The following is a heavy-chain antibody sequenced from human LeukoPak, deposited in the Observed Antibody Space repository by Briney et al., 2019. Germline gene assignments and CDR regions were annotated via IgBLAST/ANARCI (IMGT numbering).Heavy chain of an antibody. CDR3: ARRADYFDY. J-gene: IGHJ4*02. Sequence: SETLSLTCTVSGGSISSYYWSWIRQPPGKGLEWIGYIYYSGSTNYNPSLKSRVTISVDTSKNQFSLKLSSVTAADTAVYYCARRADYFDYWGQGTLVTVSS. CDR2: IYYSGST. V-gene: IGHV4-59*08. CDR1: GGSISSYY.